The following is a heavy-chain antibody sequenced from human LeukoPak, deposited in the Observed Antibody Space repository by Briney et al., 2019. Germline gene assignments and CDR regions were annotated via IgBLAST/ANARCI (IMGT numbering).Heavy chain of an antibody. J-gene: IGHJ5*02. V-gene: IGHV4-59*11. CDR2: IYYSGST. CDR3: ARDSDNYYDSSGYYSDWFDP. Sequence: SETLSLTCTVSGGSISSHYWSWIRQPPGKGLEWIGYIYYSGSTNYNPSLKSRVTISVDTSKNQFSLKLSSVTAADTAVYYCARDSDNYYDSSGYYSDWFDPWGQGTLVTVSS. CDR1: GGSISSHY. D-gene: IGHD3-22*01.